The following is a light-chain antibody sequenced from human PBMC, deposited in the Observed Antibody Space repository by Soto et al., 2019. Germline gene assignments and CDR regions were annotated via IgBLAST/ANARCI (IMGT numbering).Light chain of an antibody. CDR3: TSYTSSSTPYV. CDR1: SSDVGAYTY. V-gene: IGLV2-14*01. J-gene: IGLJ1*01. CDR2: DVS. Sequence: QSVLTQPASVSGSPGQSITISCAGTSSDVGAYTYVSWYQQHPGKAPKLMIYDVSNRPSGVSNRFSGSKSGNTASLTISGLQAEDEADYCCTSYTSSSTPYVFGGGNKVTVL.